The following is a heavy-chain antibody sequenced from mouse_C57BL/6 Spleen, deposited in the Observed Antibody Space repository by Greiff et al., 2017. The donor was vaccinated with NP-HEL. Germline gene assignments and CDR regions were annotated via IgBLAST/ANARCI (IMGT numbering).Heavy chain of an antibody. CDR1: GYTFTSYW. Sequence: QVQLKQPGAELVRPGTSVKLSCKASGYTFTSYWMHWVKQRPGQGLEWIGVIDPSDSYTNYNQKFKGKATLTVDTSSSTAYMQLSSLTSEDSAVYYCARDYGSSSPFDYWGQGTTLTVSS. V-gene: IGHV1-59*01. D-gene: IGHD1-1*01. J-gene: IGHJ2*01. CDR3: ARDYGSSSPFDY. CDR2: IDPSDSYT.